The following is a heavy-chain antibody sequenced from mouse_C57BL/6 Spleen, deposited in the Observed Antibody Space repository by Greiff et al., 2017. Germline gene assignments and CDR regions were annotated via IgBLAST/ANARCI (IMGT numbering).Heavy chain of an antibody. CDR1: GYTFPSYW. J-gene: IGHJ4*01. V-gene: IGHV1-55*01. D-gene: IGHD1-1*01. CDR3: ARENYYGSSIYYAMDY. Sequence: QVQLQQPGAELVKPGASVKMSCKASGYTFPSYWITWVKQRPGQGLEWIGDIYPGSGSTNYNEKFKSKATLTVDTSSSTAYMQLSSLTSEDSAVYYCARENYYGSSIYYAMDYWGQGTSVTVSS. CDR2: IYPGSGST.